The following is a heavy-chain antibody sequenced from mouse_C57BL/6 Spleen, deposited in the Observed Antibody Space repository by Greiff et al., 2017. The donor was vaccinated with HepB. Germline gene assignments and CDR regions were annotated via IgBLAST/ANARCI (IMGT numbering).Heavy chain of an antibody. J-gene: IGHJ4*01. Sequence: VQLKQSGTVLARPGASVKMSCKTSGYTFTSYWMHWVKQRPGQGLEWIGAIYPGNSDTSYNQKFKGKAKLTAVTSASTAYKELSSLTNEDSAVYYCTREDYGSSYDYAMDYWGQGTSVTVSS. V-gene: IGHV1-5*01. CDR2: IYPGNSDT. D-gene: IGHD1-1*01. CDR3: TREDYGSSYDYAMDY. CDR1: GYTFTSYW.